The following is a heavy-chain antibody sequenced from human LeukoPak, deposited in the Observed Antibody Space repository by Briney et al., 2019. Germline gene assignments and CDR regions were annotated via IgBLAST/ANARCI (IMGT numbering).Heavy chain of an antibody. CDR2: IYFDGST. V-gene: IGHV3-66*01. CDR1: GFTVSNYY. J-gene: IGHJ4*02. D-gene: IGHD3-3*01. Sequence: GGSLRLSCVAPGFTVSNYYMSWVRQAPGRGLEWVSVIYFDGSTHYVASVRDRFIVSRDSSKNMVYLQMNNLRADDTAVYFCARTYYDYRVGTNYFDYWGQGTLVTVSS. CDR3: ARTYYDYRVGTNYFDY.